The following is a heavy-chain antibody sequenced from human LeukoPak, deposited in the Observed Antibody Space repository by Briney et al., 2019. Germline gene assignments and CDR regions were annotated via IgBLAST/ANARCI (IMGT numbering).Heavy chain of an antibody. CDR1: GFTFSSYS. CDR3: ARDREVFGDFDY. J-gene: IGHJ4*02. Sequence: PGGSLRLSXAASGFTFSSYSMNWVRQAPGKGLEWVSSISSSSSYIYYADSVKGRFTISRDNAKNSLYLQMNSLRAEDTAVYYCARDREVFGDFDYWGQGTLVTVSS. D-gene: IGHD3-3*01. V-gene: IGHV3-21*01. CDR2: ISSSSSYI.